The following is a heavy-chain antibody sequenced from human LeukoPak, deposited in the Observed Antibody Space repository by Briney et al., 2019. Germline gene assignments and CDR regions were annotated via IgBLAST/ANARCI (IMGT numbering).Heavy chain of an antibody. CDR3: ARVGVPAAINDY. V-gene: IGHV4-34*01. CDR2: INHSGST. Sequence: SETLSLTCAVYGGSFSGYYWSWICQPPGEGLEWIGEINHSGSTNYNPSLKSRVTISVDTSKNQFSLKLSSVTAADTAVYYCARVGVPAAINDYWGQGTLVTVPS. J-gene: IGHJ4*02. CDR1: GGSFSGYY. D-gene: IGHD2-2*02.